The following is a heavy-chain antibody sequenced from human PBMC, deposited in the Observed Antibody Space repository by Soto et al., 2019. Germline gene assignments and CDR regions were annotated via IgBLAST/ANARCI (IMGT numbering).Heavy chain of an antibody. CDR1: GWSFSGYY. Sequence: PSETLSLTCAVYGWSFSGYYWTWIRQPPGTGLEWIGEINHSGSTNYNPSLKSRVTISVDTSKNQFSLKLSSVTAADTAVYYCARDKRVLRFFDWGQGTLVTVSS. J-gene: IGHJ4*02. D-gene: IGHD3-3*01. CDR3: ARDKRVLRFFD. CDR2: INHSGST. V-gene: IGHV4-34*01.